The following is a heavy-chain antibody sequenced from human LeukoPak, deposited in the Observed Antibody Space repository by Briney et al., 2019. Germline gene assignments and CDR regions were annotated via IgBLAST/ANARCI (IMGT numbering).Heavy chain of an antibody. D-gene: IGHD4-17*01. Sequence: GGSLRLSCAASGFTFSSYAMSWVRQAPGKGLEWVSAISGSGGSTYYADSVKGRFTISRDNSKNTLYLQMNSLRAEDTAVYYCSRVRPAVTTLVGPLVYWGQGTLVTVSS. CDR1: GFTFSSYA. CDR3: SRVRPAVTTLVGPLVY. CDR2: ISGSGGST. V-gene: IGHV3-23*01. J-gene: IGHJ4*02.